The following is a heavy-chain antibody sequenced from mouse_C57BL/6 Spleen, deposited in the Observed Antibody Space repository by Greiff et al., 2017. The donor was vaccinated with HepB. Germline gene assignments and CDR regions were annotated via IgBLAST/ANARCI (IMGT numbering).Heavy chain of an antibody. CDR2: ISDGGSYT. D-gene: IGHD1-1*01. Sequence: EVKLMESGGGLVKPGGSLKLSCAASGFTFSSYAMSWVRQTPEKRLEWVATISDGGSYTYYPDNVKGRFTISRDNAKNNLYQQMSHLKSEDTAMYYCARRYYGSSSFDYWGQGTTLTVSS. J-gene: IGHJ2*01. V-gene: IGHV5-4*03. CDR3: ARRYYGSSSFDY. CDR1: GFTFSSYA.